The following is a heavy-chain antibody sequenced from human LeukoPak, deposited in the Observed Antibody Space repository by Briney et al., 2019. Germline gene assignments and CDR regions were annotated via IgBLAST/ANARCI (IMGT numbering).Heavy chain of an antibody. CDR1: GGTFSSYA. D-gene: IGHD6-13*01. CDR3: ARHLVHSSSFFDY. CDR2: IIPILGIA. J-gene: IGHJ4*02. V-gene: IGHV1-69*04. Sequence: VASVKVSCKASGGTFSSYAISWVRQAPGQGLEWMGRIIPILGIANYAQKFQGRVTITADKSTSTAYMELSSLRSEDTAVYYCARHLVHSSSFFDYWGQGTLVTVSS.